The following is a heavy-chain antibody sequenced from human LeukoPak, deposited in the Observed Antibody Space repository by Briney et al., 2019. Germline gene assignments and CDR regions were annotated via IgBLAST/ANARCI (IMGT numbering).Heavy chain of an antibody. CDR1: GGSISSYY. Sequence: PSETLSLTCTVSGGSISSYYWSWIRQPPGKGLEWIGEINHSGSTNYSPSLKSRVTISVDTSKNQFSLKLSSVTAADTAVYYCARHRRYFDWPGGWFDPWGQGTLVTVSS. D-gene: IGHD3-9*01. J-gene: IGHJ5*02. CDR2: INHSGST. CDR3: ARHRRYFDWPGGWFDP. V-gene: IGHV4-34*01.